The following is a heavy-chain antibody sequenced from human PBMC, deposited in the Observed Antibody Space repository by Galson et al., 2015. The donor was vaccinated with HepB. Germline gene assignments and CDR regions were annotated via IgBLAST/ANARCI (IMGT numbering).Heavy chain of an antibody. CDR1: GFTFSSYA. Sequence: SLRLSCAASGFTFSSYAMSWVRQAPGKGLEWVSAISGSGGSTYYADSVKGRFTISRDNSKNTLYLQMNSLRAEDTAVYYCANLTPTYYYDTRLGDWFDPWGQGTLVTVSS. CDR3: ANLTPTYYYDTRLGDWFDP. D-gene: IGHD3-22*01. V-gene: IGHV3-23*01. CDR2: ISGSGGST. J-gene: IGHJ5*02.